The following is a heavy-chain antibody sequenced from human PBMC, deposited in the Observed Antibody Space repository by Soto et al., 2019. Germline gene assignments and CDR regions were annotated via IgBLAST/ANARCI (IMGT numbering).Heavy chain of an antibody. CDR3: ASSSRFDSSGYPWGYFDY. D-gene: IGHD3-22*01. CDR1: GGSISSSDYY. J-gene: IGHJ4*02. CDR2: ISYSGST. Sequence: SETLSLTCTVSGGSISSSDYYWSWIRQSPGKGLEWIGYISYSGSTYYNPSLKSRITISVDTSKNQFSLKLSSVTAADTAVYYCASSSRFDSSGYPWGYFDYWGQGMLVTVSS. V-gene: IGHV4-30-4*01.